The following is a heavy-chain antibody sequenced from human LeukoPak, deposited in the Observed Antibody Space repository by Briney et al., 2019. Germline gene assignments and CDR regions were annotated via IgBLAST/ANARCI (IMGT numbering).Heavy chain of an antibody. J-gene: IGHJ6*02. Sequence: PGGSLRLTCAASGFTFRDYYMSWIRQAPGKGLEWVSYISSSGSTIYYADSVNGRFTISSDNAKNSLYLHMNSLRAEDTAVYYCARELIVDTKPYYYYGMDVWGQGTTVTVSS. CDR2: ISSSGSTI. V-gene: IGHV3-11*01. CDR1: GFTFRDYY. CDR3: ARELIVDTKPYYYYGMDV. D-gene: IGHD5-18*01.